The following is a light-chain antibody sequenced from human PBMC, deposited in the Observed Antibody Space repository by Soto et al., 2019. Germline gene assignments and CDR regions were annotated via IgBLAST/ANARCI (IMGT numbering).Light chain of an antibody. Sequence: SYELTQPLSVSVALGQTARDPCGGNNIGSKNVYWYQQKPGQAPVLVIYRESNRPSGIPERFSGSNSGNTATLTISRVQAGDEADFYCQVWDSSTAVFGGGTKVTVL. J-gene: IGLJ2*01. CDR3: QVWDSSTAV. V-gene: IGLV3-9*01. CDR2: RES. CDR1: NIGSKN.